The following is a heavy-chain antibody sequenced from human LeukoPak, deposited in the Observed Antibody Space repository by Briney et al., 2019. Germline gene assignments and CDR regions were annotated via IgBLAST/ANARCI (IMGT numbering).Heavy chain of an antibody. D-gene: IGHD2-2*01. V-gene: IGHV3-21*01. Sequence: GGSLRLSCAASGFTFSSYSMNWVRQAPGKGLEWVSSISSSSSYIYYADSVKGRFTISRDNAKNSLYLQMNSLRAEDTAVYYCARDGDIVVVPAAIRFTYYYGMDVWGQGTTVTVSS. CDR1: GFTFSSYS. CDR2: ISSSSSYI. CDR3: ARDGDIVVVPAAIRFTYYYGMDV. J-gene: IGHJ6*02.